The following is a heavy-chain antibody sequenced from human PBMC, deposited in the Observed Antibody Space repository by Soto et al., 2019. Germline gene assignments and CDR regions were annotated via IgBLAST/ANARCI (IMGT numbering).Heavy chain of an antibody. Sequence: GESLKISCQGSGYSFTNYWVGWVRQIPGRGLEWMGIIHPGDSDTRYSPFFQGQVTISADKSISTAYLQWSSLKASDTAMYYCGTHIRYRRTWFEGRFEPWGQGTLVTVSX. CDR2: IHPGDSDT. CDR3: GTHIRYRRTWFEGRFEP. D-gene: IGHD6-13*01. V-gene: IGHV5-51*01. J-gene: IGHJ5*02. CDR1: GYSFTNYW.